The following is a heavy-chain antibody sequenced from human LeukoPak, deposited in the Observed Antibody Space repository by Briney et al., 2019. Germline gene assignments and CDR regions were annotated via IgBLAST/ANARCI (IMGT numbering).Heavy chain of an antibody. D-gene: IGHD3-10*01. Sequence: GGSLRLSCAASGFTFSSYAMSWVHQAPGKGLEWVSAISGSGGSTYYADSVKGRFTISRDNSKNTPYLQMNSLRAEDTAVYYCAKDLGDLRYFDYWGQGTLVTVSS. CDR3: AKDLGDLRYFDY. CDR2: ISGSGGST. V-gene: IGHV3-23*01. J-gene: IGHJ4*02. CDR1: GFTFSSYA.